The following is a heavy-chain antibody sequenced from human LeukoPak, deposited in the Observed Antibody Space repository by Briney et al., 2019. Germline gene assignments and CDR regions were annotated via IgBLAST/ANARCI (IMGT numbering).Heavy chain of an antibody. V-gene: IGHV4-30-4*08. CDR2: IYYSGST. D-gene: IGHD3-22*01. CDR3: ARTTMKVPLFDY. CDR1: GGSISSGDYY. Sequence: SETLSLTCTVSGGSISSGDYYWSWIRQPPGKGLEWIGYIYYSGSTYYNPSLKSRVTISVDMSKNQFSLKLSSVTAADTAVYYCARTTMKVPLFDYWGQGTLVTVSS. J-gene: IGHJ4*02.